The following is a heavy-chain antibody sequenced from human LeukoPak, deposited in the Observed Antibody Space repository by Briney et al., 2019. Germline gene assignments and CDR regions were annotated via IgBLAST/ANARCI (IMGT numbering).Heavy chain of an antibody. J-gene: IGHJ3*02. CDR3: AKGDGYYGSGSSNDAFDI. CDR1: GFTFSSYG. D-gene: IGHD3-10*01. V-gene: IGHV3-30*18. CDR2: ISYDGSNK. Sequence: GGSLRLSCAAFGFTFSSYGMHWVRQAPGKGLEWVAVISYDGSNKYYADSVKGRFTISRDNSKNTLYLQMNSLRAEDTAVYYCAKGDGYYGSGSSNDAFDIWGQGTMVTVSS.